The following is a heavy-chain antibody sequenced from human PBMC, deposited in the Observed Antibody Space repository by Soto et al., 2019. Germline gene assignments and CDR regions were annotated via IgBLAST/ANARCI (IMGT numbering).Heavy chain of an antibody. J-gene: IGHJ5*01. D-gene: IGHD2-2*02. V-gene: IGHV1-2*02. Sequence: VKVSCKASGYTFSGYHMHWVRQAPGQGLEWMGWINVYNGETNIAQKFQGRVAMTRDTSITTAYVELSRLRFDDTAVYFCAREGATRRHSSPAIGWLESWGQGTLVTVSS. CDR2: INVYNGET. CDR1: GYTFSGYH. CDR3: AREGATRRHSSPAIGWLES.